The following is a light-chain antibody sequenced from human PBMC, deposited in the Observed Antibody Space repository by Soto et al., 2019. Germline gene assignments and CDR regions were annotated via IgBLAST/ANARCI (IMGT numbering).Light chain of an antibody. CDR3: GSYTSSDTMI. CDR2: DVS. CDR1: SSDIGRYNY. J-gene: IGLJ2*01. V-gene: IGLV2-14*03. Sequence: QSALTQPASVSGSPGQSITISCTGTSSDIGRYNYVSWYQHSPGKAPKLIIYDVSGRPSGVSNRFSGSKSGTTASLTISGLQAEDEADYYCGSYTSSDTMIFGGGTKVTVL.